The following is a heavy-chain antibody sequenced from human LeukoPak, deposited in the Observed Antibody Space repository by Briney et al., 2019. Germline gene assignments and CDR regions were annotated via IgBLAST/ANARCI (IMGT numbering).Heavy chain of an antibody. Sequence: GGSLRLSCAASGFTFSSYSMNWVRQAPGKGLEWVSSISSSSSYIYYADSVKGRFTISRDNAKNSLYLQMNSLRAEDTAVYYCARRPRGTYTDYWGQGTLVTVSS. J-gene: IGHJ4*02. CDR2: ISSSSSYI. V-gene: IGHV3-21*01. CDR3: ARRPRGTYTDY. D-gene: IGHD2-2*02. CDR1: GFTFSSYS.